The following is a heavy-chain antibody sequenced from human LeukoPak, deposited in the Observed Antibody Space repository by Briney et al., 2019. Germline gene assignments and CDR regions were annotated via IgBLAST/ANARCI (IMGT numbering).Heavy chain of an antibody. CDR3: ARGYSSSPNAFDI. CDR2: ISGSGGST. CDR1: GFTFSSYA. V-gene: IGHV3-23*01. J-gene: IGHJ3*02. Sequence: GGSLRLSCAASGFTFSSYAMSWVRQAPGKGLEWVSAISGSGGSTYYADSVKGRFAISRDNSKNTLYLQMGSLRAEDMAVYYCARGYSSSPNAFDIWGQGTMVTVSS. D-gene: IGHD6-13*01.